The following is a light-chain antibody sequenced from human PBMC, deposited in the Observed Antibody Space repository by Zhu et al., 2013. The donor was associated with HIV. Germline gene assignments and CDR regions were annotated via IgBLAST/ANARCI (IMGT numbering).Light chain of an antibody. J-gene: IGKJ1*01. V-gene: IGKV1-5*01. CDR1: QYISDS. Sequence: DIQMTQSPSTLSASVEDRVTITCRASQYISDSLAWYQHKVGKAPKLLIYDASTLESGVPSRFSGSGYGTEFTLTISSLQPEDFATYYCQQYHRFPWTFGQGTRVEI. CDR2: DAS. CDR3: QQYHRFPWT.